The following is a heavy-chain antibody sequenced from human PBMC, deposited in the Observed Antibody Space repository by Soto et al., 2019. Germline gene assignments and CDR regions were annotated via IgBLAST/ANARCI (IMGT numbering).Heavy chain of an antibody. V-gene: IGHV3-30*04. CDR3: ARGRNDLLTGHYYFDY. Sequence: GGSLRLSCAASGFTFSNYAMHWVRQAPGKGLEWVAVVSDDERQKYYADSMKGRFTISVDTSKNQFSLKLRSVTAADTSVYYCARGRNDLLTGHYYFDYWGQGTLVTVSS. J-gene: IGHJ4*02. CDR2: VSDDERQK. D-gene: IGHD3-9*01. CDR1: GFTFSNYA.